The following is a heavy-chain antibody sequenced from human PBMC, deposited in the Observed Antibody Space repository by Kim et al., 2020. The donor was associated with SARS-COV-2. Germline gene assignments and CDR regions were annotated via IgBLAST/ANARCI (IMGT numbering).Heavy chain of an antibody. D-gene: IGHD3-3*01. V-gene: IGHV4-39*01. J-gene: IGHJ6*02. CDR3: ARRNYDFWSGYYPFTDTPFDGMDV. Sequence: SETLSLTCTVSGGSISSSSYYWGWIRQPPGKGLEWIGSIYYSGSTYYNPSLKSRVTISVDTSKNQFSLKLSSVTAADTAVYYCARRNYDFWSGYYPFTDTPFDGMDVWGQGTTVTVSS. CDR1: GGSISSSSYY. CDR2: IYYSGST.